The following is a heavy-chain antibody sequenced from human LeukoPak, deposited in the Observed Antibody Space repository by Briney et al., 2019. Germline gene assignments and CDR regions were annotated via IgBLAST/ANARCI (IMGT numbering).Heavy chain of an antibody. V-gene: IGHV4-59*01. CDR2: IYYSGST. CDR1: GGSISSYY. Sequence: SETLSLTCTVSGGSISSYYWSWIRQPPGKGLEWIGYIYYSGSTNYNPSLKSRVTISVDTSKNQFSLKLSSVTAADTAVYYCARGRKWELLDNGPAFDPWGQGTLVTVSS. J-gene: IGHJ5*02. D-gene: IGHD1-26*01. CDR3: ARGRKWELLDNGPAFDP.